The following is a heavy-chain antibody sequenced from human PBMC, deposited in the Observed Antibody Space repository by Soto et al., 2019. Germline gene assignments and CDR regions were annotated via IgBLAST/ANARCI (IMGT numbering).Heavy chain of an antibody. D-gene: IGHD3-22*01. J-gene: IGHJ4*02. CDR3: AKDFFFDSPKPHLADY. V-gene: IGHV3-23*01. CDR1: AGSISSSM. CDR2: IGGRGSNT. Sequence: ETLSLTCAVSAGSISSSMWWSWVRQTPGKGLEWVSTIGGRGSNTYYADSVKGRFTVSRDNPKNTLYLQMSSLRVEDTAIYYCAKDFFFDSPKPHLADYWGRGTQLTVSS.